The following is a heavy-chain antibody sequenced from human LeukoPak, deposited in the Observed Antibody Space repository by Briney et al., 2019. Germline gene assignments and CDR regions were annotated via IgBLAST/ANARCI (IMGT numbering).Heavy chain of an antibody. CDR2: ISGSGGST. CDR1: GFTFSSYA. J-gene: IGHJ4*02. D-gene: IGHD5-18*01. V-gene: IGHV3-23*01. CDR3: AKDAYGGVAMVRPIDY. Sequence: GGSLRLSCAASGFTFSSYAMSWVRQAPGRGLEWVSAISGSGGSTYYADSVKGRFTISRDNSKNTLYLQMNSLRAEDTAVYYCAKDAYGGVAMVRPIDYWGQGTLVTVSS.